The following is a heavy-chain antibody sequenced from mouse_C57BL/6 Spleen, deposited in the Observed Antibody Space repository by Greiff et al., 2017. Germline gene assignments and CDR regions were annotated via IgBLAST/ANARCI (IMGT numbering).Heavy chain of an antibody. CDR2: INPNYGTT. D-gene: IGHD2-5*01. CDR3: ARGPYYSNSYYYARDY. J-gene: IGHJ4*01. CDR1: GYSFTDYN. V-gene: IGHV1-39*01. Sequence: EVKVVESGPELVKPGASVKISCKASGYSFTDYNMNWVKQSNGKSLEWIGVINPNYGTTSYNQKFKGKATLTVDQSSSTAYMQLNSLTSEYSAVYYCARGPYYSNSYYYARDYWGQGTSVTVSS.